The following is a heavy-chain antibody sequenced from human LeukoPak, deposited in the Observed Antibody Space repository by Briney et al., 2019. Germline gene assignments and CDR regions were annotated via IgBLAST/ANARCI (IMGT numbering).Heavy chain of an antibody. CDR3: ATSRNWYFDL. CDR2: INHSGST. J-gene: IGHJ2*01. V-gene: IGHV4-34*01. CDR1: GGSFSGCY. Sequence: PSETLSLTCAVYGGSFSGCYWSWIRQPPGKGLEWIGEINHSGSTNYNPSLKSRVTISVDTSKNQFSLKLSSVTAADTAVYYCATSRNWYFDLWGRGTLVTVSS.